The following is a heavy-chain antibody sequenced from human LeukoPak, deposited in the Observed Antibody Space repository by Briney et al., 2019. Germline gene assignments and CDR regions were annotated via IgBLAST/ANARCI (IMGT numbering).Heavy chain of an antibody. Sequence: GASVKVSCKASGGTFSSYAISWVRQAPGQGLGWMGGIIPIFGTANYAQKFQGRVTITADESTSTAYMELSSLRSEDTAVYYCAREGYYDSSGYFDYWGQGTLVTVSS. CDR1: GGTFSSYA. CDR2: IIPIFGTA. V-gene: IGHV1-69*01. CDR3: AREGYYDSSGYFDY. J-gene: IGHJ4*02. D-gene: IGHD3-22*01.